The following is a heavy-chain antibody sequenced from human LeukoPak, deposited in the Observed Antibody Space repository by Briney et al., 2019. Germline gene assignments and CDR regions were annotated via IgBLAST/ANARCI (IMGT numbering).Heavy chain of an antibody. V-gene: IGHV4-39*02. J-gene: IGHJ4*02. CDR2: LSDGGSP. CDR1: GDSISSSRFF. Sequence: PSETLSLTCTVSGDSISSSRFFWAWIRQPPGKGLEWIASLSDGGSPKYSPSFQSRVSILTDTSKNQLSLNLKSVTAADTAVYYCARDANYRDRSGYPSPFAFWGQGILVIVSS. D-gene: IGHD6-19*01. CDR3: ARDANYRDRSGYPSPFAF.